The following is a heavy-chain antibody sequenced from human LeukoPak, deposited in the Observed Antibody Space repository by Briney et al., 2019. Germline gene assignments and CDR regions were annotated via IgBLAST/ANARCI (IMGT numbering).Heavy chain of an antibody. CDR2: IYYSGST. Sequence: SETLSLTCTVSGGSISSSSYYWGWIRQPPGKGLEWVGSIYYSGSTYYNPSLKSRVTISVDTSKNQFSLKLNSVTAADTAVYYCARHGIQWLAVNDYWGQGTLVTVSS. CDR1: GGSISSSSYY. CDR3: ARHGIQWLAVNDY. V-gene: IGHV4-39*01. J-gene: IGHJ4*02. D-gene: IGHD5-12*01.